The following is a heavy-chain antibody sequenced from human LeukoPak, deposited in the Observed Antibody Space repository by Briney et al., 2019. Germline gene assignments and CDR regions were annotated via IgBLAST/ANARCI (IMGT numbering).Heavy chain of an antibody. CDR1: GFTFSSYA. J-gene: IGHJ3*02. CDR3: AKHITIFGVVITDAFDI. D-gene: IGHD3-3*01. CDR2: ISGSGGST. Sequence: QPGGSLRLSCAASGFTFSSYAMSWVRQAPGKGLEWVSAISGSGGSTYYADSVKGRFTISRDNSKNTLYLQMNSLRAEDTAVYYCAKHITIFGVVITDAFDIWGQGTMVTVSS. V-gene: IGHV3-23*01.